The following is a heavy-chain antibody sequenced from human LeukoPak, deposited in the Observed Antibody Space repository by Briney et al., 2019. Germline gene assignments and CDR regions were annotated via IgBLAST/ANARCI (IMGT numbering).Heavy chain of an antibody. CDR1: GFTFSSYS. Sequence: GGSLRLSCAASGFTFSSYSMNWVRQAPGKGLEWVSSISNSSSYIYYADSVKGRFTISRDKAKNSLYLQMNSLRAEDTAVYYCARLSRYCSGGSCDYYYYYMDVWGKGTTVTVSS. CDR3: ARLSRYCSGGSCDYYYYYMDV. CDR2: ISNSSSYI. V-gene: IGHV3-21*01. D-gene: IGHD2-15*01. J-gene: IGHJ6*03.